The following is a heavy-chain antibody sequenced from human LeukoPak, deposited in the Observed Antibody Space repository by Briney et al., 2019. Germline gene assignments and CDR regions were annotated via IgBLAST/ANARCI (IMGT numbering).Heavy chain of an antibody. V-gene: IGHV4-34*01. CDR3: ARCGSSNAWYDCFDS. CDR1: GGSFSGYY. D-gene: IGHD6-19*01. Sequence: PSETLSFTCADYGGSFSGYYWSWIRQPPGKGLEWIGEINHSGSTNYNPSLKSRVTISVDTSKNQFSLKLTSVTAADTAVYFCARCGSSNAWYDCFDSWGQGTLVTVSS. J-gene: IGHJ4*02. CDR2: INHSGST.